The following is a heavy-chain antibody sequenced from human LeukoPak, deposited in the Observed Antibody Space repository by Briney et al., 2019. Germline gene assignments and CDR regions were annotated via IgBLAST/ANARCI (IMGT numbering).Heavy chain of an antibody. V-gene: IGHV3-23*01. Sequence: PGRSLRLSCAASGFTFSSYAMSWVRQAPGKGLEWVSAISGSGGSTYYADSVKGWFTISRDNSKYTLYLQMNSLRAEDTDVYYCAKDTLYAAAGTFDYWGQGTLVTVSS. CDR2: ISGSGGST. J-gene: IGHJ4*02. CDR3: AKDTLYAAAGTFDY. D-gene: IGHD6-13*01. CDR1: GFTFSSYA.